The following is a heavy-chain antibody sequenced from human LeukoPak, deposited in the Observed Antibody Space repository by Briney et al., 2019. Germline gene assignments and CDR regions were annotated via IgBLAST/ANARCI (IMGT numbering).Heavy chain of an antibody. Sequence: SETLSLTCAVYGGSFSVYSWSWIRQPPGKGLEWIGEINHSVRTNYNPTLRGRVTISVYTDKNHFSLKLSSVTAADTDVYFCARGPAISSGSYCDYWGQGTLVTVSS. CDR1: GGSFSVYS. D-gene: IGHD1-26*01. CDR3: ARGPAISSGSYCDY. J-gene: IGHJ4*02. V-gene: IGHV4-34*01. CDR2: INHSVRT.